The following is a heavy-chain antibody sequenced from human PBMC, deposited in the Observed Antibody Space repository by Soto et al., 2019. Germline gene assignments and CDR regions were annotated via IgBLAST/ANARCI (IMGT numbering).Heavy chain of an antibody. V-gene: IGHV3-23*01. CDR1: GFTFSSYA. D-gene: IGHD2-15*01. CDR2: ISGSGGST. J-gene: IGHJ4*02. Sequence: GGSLRLSCAASGFTFSSYAMSWVRHAPWKGLEWVSAISGSGGSTYYADSVKGRFTISRDNSKNTLYLQMNSLRAEDTAVYYCDKLNIIVVLVAASTCDVWCEGILLTVSS. CDR3: DKLNIIVVLVAASTCDV.